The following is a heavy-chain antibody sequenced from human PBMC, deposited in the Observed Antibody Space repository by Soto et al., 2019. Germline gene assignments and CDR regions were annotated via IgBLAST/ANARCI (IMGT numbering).Heavy chain of an antibody. D-gene: IGHD3-16*01. CDR2: INHSGST. Sequence: TSETLSLTCAVYGGSFSGYYWSWIRQPPGKGLEWIGEINHSGSTNYNPSLKSRVTISVDTSKNQFSLKLSSVTAADTAVYYCARGYVTGREGPYYRDVWGKGTTVTVSS. CDR3: ARGYVTGREGPYYRDV. CDR1: GGSFSGYY. J-gene: IGHJ6*03. V-gene: IGHV4-34*01.